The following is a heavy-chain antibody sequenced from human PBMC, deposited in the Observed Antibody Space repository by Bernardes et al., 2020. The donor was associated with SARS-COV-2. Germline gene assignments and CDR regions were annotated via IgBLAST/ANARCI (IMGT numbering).Heavy chain of an antibody. D-gene: IGHD3-16*01. V-gene: IGHV3-48*01. CDR3: AREQGITFFDY. CDR2: ISSSSGTI. J-gene: IGHJ4*02. CDR1: GFTFSTYS. Sequence: VGSLILSCAASGFTFSTYSMNWVRQAPGKGLEWVSYISSSSGTIYYADSVKGRFTISRDNAKNALYLQMNSLRAEDTAVYYCAREQGITFFDYWGQGTLVTVSS.